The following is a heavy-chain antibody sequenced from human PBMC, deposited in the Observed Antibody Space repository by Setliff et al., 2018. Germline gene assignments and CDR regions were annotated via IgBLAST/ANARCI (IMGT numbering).Heavy chain of an antibody. D-gene: IGHD1-26*01. CDR2: IYYRGGIT. J-gene: IGHJ4*02. V-gene: IGHV4-59*08. CDR3: ARGLNSESWTFRY. CDR1: GDSINPYY. Sequence: PSETLSLTCSVSGDSINPYYWTWIRQPPGKGLEWIGFIYYRGGITNYSPSLRSRVTMSADRSKNQFSLNLNSVTAADTAIYYCARGLNSESWTFRYWSQGILVTVSS.